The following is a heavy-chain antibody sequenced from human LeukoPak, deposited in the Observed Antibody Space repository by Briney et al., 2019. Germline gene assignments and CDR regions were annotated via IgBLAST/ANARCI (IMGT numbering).Heavy chain of an antibody. CDR2: IHPNSGGT. V-gene: IGHV1-2*06. Sequence: ASVKVSCKASGYTFTGYYMHWVRQAPGQGLEWMGRIHPNSGGTNYAQKFQGRVTMTRDTSISTAYMELSSLRSDDTALYYCAREGLQWRWFDPWGQGTLVTVSS. J-gene: IGHJ5*02. CDR3: AREGLQWRWFDP. D-gene: IGHD6-19*01. CDR1: GYTFTGYY.